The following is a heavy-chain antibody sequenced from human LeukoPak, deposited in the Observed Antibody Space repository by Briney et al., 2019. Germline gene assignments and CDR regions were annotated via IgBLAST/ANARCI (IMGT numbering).Heavy chain of an antibody. J-gene: IGHJ3*02. CDR1: GFTFSDYY. V-gene: IGHV3-11*01. D-gene: IGHD3-22*01. CDR3: ARDDYYDSSGYPGAFDI. Sequence: NAGGSLRLSCAASGFTFSDYYMSWIRQAPGKGLEWVSYISSSGSTIYYADSVKGRFTISRDNSKNTLYLQMNSLRAEDTAVYYCARDDYYDSSGYPGAFDIWGQGTMVTVSS. CDR2: ISSSGSTI.